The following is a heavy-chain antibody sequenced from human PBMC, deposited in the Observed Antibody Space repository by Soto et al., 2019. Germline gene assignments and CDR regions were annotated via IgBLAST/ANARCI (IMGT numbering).Heavy chain of an antibody. Sequence: SETLSLTCSGSSASFRSSTYYGSLISQPPGRGPEWIGSIYYSWNTYYKPSLKRRVSTSIDTSRNQFSMHLTPVTPPHTVLYNCGSSAPLTYCGPGILETGSS. J-gene: IGHJ1*01. V-gene: IGHV4-39*01. CDR1: SASFRSSTYY. CDR2: IYYSWNT. CDR3: GSSAPLTY. D-gene: IGHD6-6*01.